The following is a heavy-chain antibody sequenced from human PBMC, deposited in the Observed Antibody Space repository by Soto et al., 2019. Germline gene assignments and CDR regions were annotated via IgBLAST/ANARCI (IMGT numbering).Heavy chain of an antibody. CDR1: GYTFTSYA. J-gene: IGHJ4*02. Sequence: QVQLVQSGSELKKPGASVKVSCKASGYTFTSYAMNWVRQAPRQGLEWMGWINTNTGNPTYAQGFTGRFVFSLDTSVSTAYLQICSLKAEDTAVYYCARAGVNGGYYYDSSGYYLAYWGQGTLVTVSS. V-gene: IGHV7-4-1*01. CDR3: ARAGVNGGYYYDSSGYYLAY. D-gene: IGHD3-22*01. CDR2: INTNTGNP.